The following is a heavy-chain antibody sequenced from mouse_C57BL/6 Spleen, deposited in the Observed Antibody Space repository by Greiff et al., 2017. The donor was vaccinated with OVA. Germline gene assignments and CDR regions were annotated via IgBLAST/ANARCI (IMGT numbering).Heavy chain of an antibody. CDR3: TSEFDFDV. CDR2: IDPETGGT. Sequence: QVHVQQSGAELVRPGASVTLSCKASGYTFTDYEMHWVKQTPVHGLEWIGAIDPETGGTAYNQKFKGKAILTADKSSSTAYMELRSLTSEDSAVYYCTSEFDFDVWGTGTTVTVSS. CDR1: GYTFTDYE. J-gene: IGHJ1*03. V-gene: IGHV1-15*01.